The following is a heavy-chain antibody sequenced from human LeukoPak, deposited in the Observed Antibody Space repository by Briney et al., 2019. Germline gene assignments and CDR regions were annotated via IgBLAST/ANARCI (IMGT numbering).Heavy chain of an antibody. D-gene: IGHD3-22*01. CDR1: GYTFTSYG. CDR2: ISAYNGNT. Sequence: ASVKVSCKASGYTFTSYGISWVRQAPGQGLEWMGWISAYNGNTNYAQKLQGRVTMTTDTSTSTAYMGLRSLRSDDTAVYYCARGGGYDSSGYNWFDPWGQGTLVTVSS. J-gene: IGHJ5*02. V-gene: IGHV1-18*01. CDR3: ARGGGYDSSGYNWFDP.